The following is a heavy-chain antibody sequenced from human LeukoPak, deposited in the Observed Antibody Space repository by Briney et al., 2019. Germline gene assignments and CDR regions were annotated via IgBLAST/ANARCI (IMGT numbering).Heavy chain of an antibody. CDR2: ISGSGGTT. J-gene: IGHJ6*03. D-gene: IGHD2-8*01. Sequence: GGSLRLSCAASGFTFSSYAMSWVRQAPGKGLEWVSAISGSGGTTYYADSVKGRFTISRDNSKNTLYLQMNSLRAEDTAVYYCAKNTRDVLNYYYYMDVWGKGTTVTVSS. V-gene: IGHV3-23*01. CDR3: AKNTRDVLNYYYYMDV. CDR1: GFTFSSYA.